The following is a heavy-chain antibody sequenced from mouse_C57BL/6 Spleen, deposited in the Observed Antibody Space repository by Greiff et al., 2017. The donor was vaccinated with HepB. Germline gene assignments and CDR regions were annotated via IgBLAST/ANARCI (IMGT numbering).Heavy chain of an antibody. CDR1: GYTFTSYW. V-gene: IGHV1-53*01. D-gene: IGHD2-2*01. CDR3: ASLWLRREYFDV. Sequence: QVQLQQSGTELVKPGASVKLSCKASGYTFTSYWMHWVKQRPGQGLEWIGNINPSNGGTNYNEKFKSKATLTVDKSSSTAYMQLSSLTSEDSAVYYCASLWLRREYFDVWGTGTTVTVSS. J-gene: IGHJ1*03. CDR2: INPSNGGT.